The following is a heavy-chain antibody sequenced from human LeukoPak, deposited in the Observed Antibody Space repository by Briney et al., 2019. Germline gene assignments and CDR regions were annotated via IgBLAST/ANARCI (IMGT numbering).Heavy chain of an antibody. J-gene: IGHJ5*02. CDR1: VYTFTVYY. V-gene: IGHV1-2*02. D-gene: IGHD3-10*01. CDR3: ARVGRGVRGVIIFWFDP. Sequence: ASVTVSCKASVYTFTVYYMHWVRQAPGQGLEWMGWINPNSGGTNYAQKFQGRVTMTRDTSISTAYMELSRLRSDDTAVYYCARVGRGVRGVIIFWFDPWGQGTLVTVSS. CDR2: INPNSGGT.